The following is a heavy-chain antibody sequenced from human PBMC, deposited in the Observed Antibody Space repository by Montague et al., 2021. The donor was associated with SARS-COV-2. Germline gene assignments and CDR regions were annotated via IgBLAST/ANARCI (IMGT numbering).Heavy chain of an antibody. D-gene: IGHD3-10*01. J-gene: IGHJ4*02. CDR3: VRPLWFGDSDYYFDS. CDR1: GFTFRRYW. CDR2: IKPDGTST. V-gene: IGHV3-74*01. Sequence: FLRLSCAASGFTFRRYWMHWFRQVPGRGLVWVSRIKPDGTSTHYAASVKGRFIISRDNAKNTLSLQMTNLRVDDTAVYFCVRPLWFGDSDYYFDSWGQGTLVTVSS.